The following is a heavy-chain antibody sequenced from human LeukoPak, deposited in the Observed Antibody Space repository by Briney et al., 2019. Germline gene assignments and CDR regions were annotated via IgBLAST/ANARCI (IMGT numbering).Heavy chain of an antibody. Sequence: GGSLRLSCAASGFSFDDYTMHWVRQAPGKGLDWVSLITWNGGSTFYADSVKGRFTISRDNSKNTLYLQMNSLRAEDTAVYYCAKDRGSTGPLDYWGQGTLVTVSS. CDR1: GFSFDDYT. CDR2: ITWNGGST. J-gene: IGHJ4*02. V-gene: IGHV3-43*01. CDR3: AKDRGSTGPLDY. D-gene: IGHD3-16*01.